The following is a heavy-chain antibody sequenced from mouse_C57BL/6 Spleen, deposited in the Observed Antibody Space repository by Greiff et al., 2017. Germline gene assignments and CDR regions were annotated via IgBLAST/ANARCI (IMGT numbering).Heavy chain of an antibody. V-gene: IGHV2-9-1*01. D-gene: IGHD1-1*01. CDR1: GFSLTSYA. CDR2: ICTGGGR. J-gene: IGHJ4*01. Sequence: VKLVESGPGLVAPSQSLSITCTASGFSLTSYAISWVRQPPGKGLEWLVVICTGGGRNYNAALKSRLSISKDNSKSQVFFKMNSLQTDDTARYYCASSYGAMDYWGQGTSVTVSA. CDR3: ASSYGAMDY.